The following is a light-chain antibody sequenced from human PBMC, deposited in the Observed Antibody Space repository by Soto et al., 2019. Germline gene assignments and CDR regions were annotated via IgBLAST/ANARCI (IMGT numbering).Light chain of an antibody. CDR2: DAS. J-gene: IGKJ1*01. Sequence: DIQMTQSPSSLSASVGDRVTITCQASQGISNYLNWFQQKPGKAPKLLIYDASSLAAGVPSRFSGSGSGTDFTLTINSLQPEDLATYYCQQSDSTPWTFGQGTKVDIK. CDR1: QGISNY. V-gene: IGKV1-39*01. CDR3: QQSDSTPWT.